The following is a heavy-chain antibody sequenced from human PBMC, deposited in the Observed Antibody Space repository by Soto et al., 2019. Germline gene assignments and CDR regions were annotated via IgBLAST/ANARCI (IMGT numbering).Heavy chain of an antibody. CDR1: GGSVSSGSYY. V-gene: IGHV4-61*01. J-gene: IGHJ6*02. CDR3: ARDRHVWFGEYTYGMDV. CDR2: IYYSGST. Sequence: QVQLQESGPGLVKPSETLSLTCTVSGGSVSSGSYYWSWIRQPPGKGLEWIGYIYYSGSTNYNPSLNSRVTISVDTSKNQFSLKLSSVTAADTAVYYCARDRHVWFGEYTYGMDVWGQGTTVTVSS. D-gene: IGHD3-10*01.